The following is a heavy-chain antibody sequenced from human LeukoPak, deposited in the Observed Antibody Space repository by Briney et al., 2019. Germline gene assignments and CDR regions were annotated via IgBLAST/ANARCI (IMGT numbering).Heavy chain of an antibody. CDR1: GFTFSSYA. J-gene: IGHJ6*02. CDR3: ARDNRDAGGPYYYGMDV. D-gene: IGHD3-16*01. Sequence: GRSLRLSCAASGFTFSSYAMHWVRQAPGKGLEWVAVISYDGSNKYYADSVKGRFTISRDNSKNTLYLQMNSLRAEDTAVYYCARDNRDAGGPYYYGMDVWGQGTTVTVSS. CDR2: ISYDGSNK. V-gene: IGHV3-30-3*01.